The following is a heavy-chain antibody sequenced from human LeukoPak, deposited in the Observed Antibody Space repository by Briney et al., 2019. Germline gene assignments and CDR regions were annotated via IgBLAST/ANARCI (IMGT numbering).Heavy chain of an antibody. D-gene: IGHD6-13*01. CDR1: GFTFSSYA. Sequence: PGGSLRLSCAASGFTFSSYAMHWVRQAPGKGLEWVAVISYDGSNKYYADSVKGRFTISRDNSKNTLYLQMNSLRAEDTAIYYCAKDFAQLVRMYYFDYWGQGTLVTVSS. CDR3: AKDFAQLVRMYYFDY. V-gene: IGHV3-30*04. CDR2: ISYDGSNK. J-gene: IGHJ4*02.